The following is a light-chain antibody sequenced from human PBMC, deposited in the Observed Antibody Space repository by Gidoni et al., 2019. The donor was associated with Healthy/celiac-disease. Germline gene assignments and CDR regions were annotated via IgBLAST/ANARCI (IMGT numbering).Light chain of an antibody. Sequence: SYVLTQPPSVSVAPGKTAMITRGGNNIGSKSVHWYQTNPGQAPGLVIYYDSDLPSGIPERFSGSNSGNTSTLTISRVEAGDEADYYCHVWDSSSDHVVFGGGTKLAVL. CDR3: HVWDSSSDHVV. V-gene: IGLV3-21*04. CDR1: NIGSKS. J-gene: IGLJ2*01. CDR2: YDS.